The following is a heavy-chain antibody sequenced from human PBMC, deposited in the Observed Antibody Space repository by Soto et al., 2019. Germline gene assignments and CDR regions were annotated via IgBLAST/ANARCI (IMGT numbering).Heavy chain of an antibody. D-gene: IGHD6-6*01. CDR3: AIGAARIYYYYYYGMDV. CDR2: IYYSGST. J-gene: IGHJ6*02. CDR1: GGSISSSSYY. V-gene: IGHV4-39*01. Sequence: SETLSLTCTVSGGSISSSSYYWGWIRQPPGKGLEWIGSIYYSGSTYYNPSLKSRVTISVDTSKNQFSLKLSSVTAADTAVYYCAIGAARIYYYYYYGMDVWGQGTTVTVSS.